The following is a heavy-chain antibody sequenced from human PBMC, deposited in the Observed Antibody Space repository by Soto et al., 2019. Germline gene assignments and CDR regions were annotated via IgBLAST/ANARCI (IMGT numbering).Heavy chain of an antibody. J-gene: IGHJ4*02. CDR2: IYYSGST. Sequence: PSETLSLTCTVSGGSISSEGYYWSWFRQLPGKGLEWIGDIYYSGSTYYNPSLKSRLTISGDASKNQFSLKLSSVTAADTALYYCARGRGYSYGPYYFDFWGQGTLVTVSS. CDR3: ARGRGYSYGPYYFDF. D-gene: IGHD5-18*01. V-gene: IGHV4-31*03. CDR1: GGSISSEGYY.